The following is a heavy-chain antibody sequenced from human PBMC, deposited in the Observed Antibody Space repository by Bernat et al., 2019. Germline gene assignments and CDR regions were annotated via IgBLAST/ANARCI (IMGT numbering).Heavy chain of an antibody. CDR1: GGSISSSNW. D-gene: IGHD3-10*01. CDR3: ARVSYRAHDGSGSYTLGY. J-gene: IGHJ4*02. CDR2: IYHSGST. V-gene: IGHV4-4*02. Sequence: QVQLQESGPGLVKPSGTLSLTCAVSGGSISSSNWWSWVRQPPGKGLEWIGEIYHSGSTNYNPSLKSRVTISVDKSRNQFSLKLSSVTAADTAVYYCARVSYRAHDGSGSYTLGYWGQGTLVTVSS.